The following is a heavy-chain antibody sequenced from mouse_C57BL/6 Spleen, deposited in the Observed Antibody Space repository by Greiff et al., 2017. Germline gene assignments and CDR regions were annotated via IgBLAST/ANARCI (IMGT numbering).Heavy chain of an antibody. CDR3: ARYYYEEYFDG. J-gene: IGHJ1*03. CDR1: GYTFTSYW. V-gene: IGHV1-7*01. CDR2: INPSSGST. D-gene: IGHD1-1*01. Sequence: QVQLQQSGAELAKPGASVTLSCKASGYTFTSYWMHWVKQRPGQGLEWIGYINPSSGSTKYNQKFKDKATLTADKSSSTADMQLSRLTYEDSAVYYCARYYYEEYFDGWGTGTTVTVSS.